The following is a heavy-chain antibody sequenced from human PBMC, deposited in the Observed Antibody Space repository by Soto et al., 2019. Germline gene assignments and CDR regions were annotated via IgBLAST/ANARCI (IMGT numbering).Heavy chain of an antibody. CDR3: ARGHYDSSGYYHWYLDY. Sequence: GASVKVSCKASGGTFSSYAISWVRQAPGQGLEWTGGIIPIFGTANYAQKFQGRVTITADESTSTAYMELSSLRSEDTAVYYCARGHYDSSGYYHWYLDYWGQGTLVTVSS. CDR2: IIPIFGTA. V-gene: IGHV1-69*13. J-gene: IGHJ4*02. D-gene: IGHD3-22*01. CDR1: GGTFSSYA.